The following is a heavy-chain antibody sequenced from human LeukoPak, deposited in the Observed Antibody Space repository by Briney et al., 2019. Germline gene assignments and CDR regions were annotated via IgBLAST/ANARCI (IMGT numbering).Heavy chain of an antibody. V-gene: IGHV4-59*08. D-gene: IGHD3-16*02. CDR2: IYVTGT. Sequence: SETLSLTCTVSGGSIGTYYWSWIRQSPGKGLEWIGYIYVTGTRYNSYLQSRVTISVDRSRNQFFLKMSSMTAADTAVYYCARHIGGGIEDMDVWGKGTKVIVSS. J-gene: IGHJ6*03. CDR1: GGSIGTYY. CDR3: ARHIGGGIEDMDV.